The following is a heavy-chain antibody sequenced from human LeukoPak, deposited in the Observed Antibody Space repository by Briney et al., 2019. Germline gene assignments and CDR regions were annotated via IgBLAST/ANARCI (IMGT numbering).Heavy chain of an antibody. CDR1: GYTFTGYY. V-gene: IGHV1-2*02. CDR2: INPNSGGT. CDR3: AREVVYCSSTSCSGDY. J-gene: IGHJ4*02. D-gene: IGHD2-2*01. Sequence: ASVKVSCKASGYTFTGYYMHWVRQAPGQGLEWMGWINPNSGGTNYAQKFQGRVTMTRDTSISTAYMELSRLRSDDTAVYYCAREVVYCSSTSCSGDYWGQGTLVTVSS.